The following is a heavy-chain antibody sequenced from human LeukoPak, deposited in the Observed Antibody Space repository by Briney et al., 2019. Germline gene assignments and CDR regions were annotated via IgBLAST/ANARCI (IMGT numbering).Heavy chain of an antibody. D-gene: IGHD3-9*01. CDR2: ISGSGGST. CDR1: GFTFSSYG. CDR3: ARNYDILTYTFDY. J-gene: IGHJ4*02. V-gene: IGHV3-23*01. Sequence: GGSLRLPCAASGFTFSSYGMSWVRQAPGKGLEWVSAISGSGGSTYYADSVKGRFTISRDNSKNTLYLQMNSLRAEDTAVYYCARNYDILTYTFDYWGQGTLVTVSS.